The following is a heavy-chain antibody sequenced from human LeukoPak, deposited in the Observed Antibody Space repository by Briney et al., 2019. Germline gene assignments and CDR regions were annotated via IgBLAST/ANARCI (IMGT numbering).Heavy chain of an antibody. Sequence: GASVKVSCKASGYTFTGYYMHWVRQAPGQGLEWMGWINPNSGGTNYAQKFQGRVTMTRNTSISTAYMELSSLRSEDTAVYYCARRTLGYCSSTSCYDNWFDPWGQGTLVTVSS. J-gene: IGHJ5*02. V-gene: IGHV1-2*02. CDR3: ARRTLGYCSSTSCYDNWFDP. CDR1: GYTFTGYY. D-gene: IGHD2-2*01. CDR2: INPNSGGT.